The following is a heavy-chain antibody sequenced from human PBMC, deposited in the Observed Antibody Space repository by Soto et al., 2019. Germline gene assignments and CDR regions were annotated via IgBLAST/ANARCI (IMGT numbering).Heavy chain of an antibody. D-gene: IGHD3-16*01. V-gene: IGHV4-59*01. CDR2: IYFNGNT. Sequence: SETLSLTCTVSAASFSKYYWTWIRQPPGKGLEWIGYIYFNGNTKYNPSLEGRLTISTDTSKKEFSLKLTSVTAADAAVYYCASVTFGGIVLAHWGQGTLVTVSS. CDR1: AASFSKYY. CDR3: ASVTFGGIVLAH. J-gene: IGHJ4*02.